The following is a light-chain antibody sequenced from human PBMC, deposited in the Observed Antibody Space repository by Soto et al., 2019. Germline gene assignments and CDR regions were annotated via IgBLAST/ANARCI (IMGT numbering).Light chain of an antibody. CDR2: EVS. J-gene: IGLJ1*01. V-gene: IGLV2-23*02. CDR1: SSDVGSYNL. CDR3: CSYAGSSTYV. Sequence: PACGERFYCPVVTVSCKRKSSDVGSYNLVSWYQQHPGKAPEVMIYEVSKRPSGVPNRFSGSKSGYTASLTISGLQAEDEADYYCCSYAGSSTYVFGTGTKVTVL.